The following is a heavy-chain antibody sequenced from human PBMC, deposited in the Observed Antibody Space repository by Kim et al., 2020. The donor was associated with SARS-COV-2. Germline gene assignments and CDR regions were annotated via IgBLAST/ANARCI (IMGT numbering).Heavy chain of an antibody. J-gene: IGHJ5*02. CDR2: IFPDDSDT. CDR3: ARHGGGTYPYDL. D-gene: IGHD1-26*01. CDR1: GYSFSTYW. V-gene: IGHV5-51*01. Sequence: GESLKISCKGSGYSFSTYWIGWVRQMPGKGLEWMGIIFPDDSDTRYSPSFLGQVTISADRSISTTYLQWSSLKASDTAIYYCARHGGGTYPYDLWGQGTLVTVSS.